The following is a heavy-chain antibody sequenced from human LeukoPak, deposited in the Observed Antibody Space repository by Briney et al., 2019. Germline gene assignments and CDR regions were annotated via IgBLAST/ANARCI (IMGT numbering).Heavy chain of an antibody. D-gene: IGHD6-13*01. J-gene: IGHJ4*02. V-gene: IGHV3-7*01. CDR3: AREWGAAAAFDY. Sequence: GGSLRLSCAASGFSFSTYSFSWVRQAPGKGLEWVANIKQDESEKYYVDSVKGRFTISRDNAKNSLYLQMNSLRAEDTAVYYCAREWGAAAAFDYWGQGTLVTVSS. CDR1: GFSFSTYS. CDR2: IKQDESEK.